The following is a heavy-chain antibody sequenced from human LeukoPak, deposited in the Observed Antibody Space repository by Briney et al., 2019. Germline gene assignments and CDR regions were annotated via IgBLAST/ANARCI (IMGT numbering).Heavy chain of an antibody. D-gene: IGHD3-22*01. V-gene: IGHV4-30-4*01. J-gene: IGHJ5*02. CDR1: GGSISSGDYY. CDR2: MYYSGST. CDR3: ARPYYYDSRIDP. Sequence: SETLSLTCTVSGGSISSGDYYWSWIRQPPGKGLEWTAYMYYSGSTYYNPSLKSRVTMSADTSKNQLSLKLSSVTAADTAGYYCARPYYYDSRIDPWGQGILVTVSS.